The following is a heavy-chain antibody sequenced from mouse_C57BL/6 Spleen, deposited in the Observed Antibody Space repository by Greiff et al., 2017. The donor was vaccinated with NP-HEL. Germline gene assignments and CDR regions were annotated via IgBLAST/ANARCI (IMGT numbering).Heavy chain of an antibody. CDR3: ARERLLDYFDY. J-gene: IGHJ2*01. V-gene: IGHV5-16*01. CDR2: INYDGSST. CDR1: GFTFSDYY. D-gene: IGHD2-3*01. Sequence: EVMLVESEGGLVQPGSSMKLSCTASGFTFSDYYMAWVRQVPEKGLEWVANINYDGSSTYYLDSLKSRFIISRDNAKNILYLQMSSLKSEDTATYYCARERLLDYFDYWGQGTTLTVSS.